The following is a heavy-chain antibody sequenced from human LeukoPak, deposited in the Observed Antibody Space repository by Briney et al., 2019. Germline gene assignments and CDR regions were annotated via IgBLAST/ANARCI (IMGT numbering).Heavy chain of an antibody. CDR1: GFTFSSYW. CDR3: ASRHCSGGGCYFAGADPFDY. V-gene: IGHV3-7*03. D-gene: IGHD2-15*01. CDR2: INKDGSEK. J-gene: IGHJ4*02. Sequence: GGSLRLSCAASGFTFSSYWMSWVRQAPGKGLEWVANINKDGSEKYYVDSVKGRFTISRDNAKNSLYLQMNSLRAEDTAVYYCASRHCSGGGCYFAGADPFDYWGQGTLVTVSS.